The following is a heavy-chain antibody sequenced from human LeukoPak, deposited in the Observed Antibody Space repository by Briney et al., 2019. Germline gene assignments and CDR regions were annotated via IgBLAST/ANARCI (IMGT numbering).Heavy chain of an antibody. D-gene: IGHD2-15*01. CDR3: AREGRGCSGGSCYSHYYYYYGMDV. V-gene: IGHV1-2*02. Sequence: ASVKVSCKASGYTFTGYYMHWVRQAPGQGLEWMGWINPNSGGTNYAQKFQGRVTMTRDTSISTAYMELSRLRSDDTAVYYRAREGRGCSGGSCYSHYYYYYGMDVWGQGTTVTVSS. CDR1: GYTFTGYY. CDR2: INPNSGGT. J-gene: IGHJ6*02.